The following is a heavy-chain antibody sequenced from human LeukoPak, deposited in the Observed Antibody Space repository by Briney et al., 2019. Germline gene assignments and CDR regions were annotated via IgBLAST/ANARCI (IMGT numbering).Heavy chain of an antibody. CDR1: GGSISSYY. D-gene: IGHD1-26*01. Sequence: PSETLSLTCTVSGGSISSYYWSWIRQPAGKGLEWIGRIYTSGSTNYNPSLKSRVTISVDTSKNQFSLKLSSVTAADTAVYYCARGLLRGSYGGFDYWGQGTLVTVSS. CDR3: ARGLLRGSYGGFDY. CDR2: IYTSGST. J-gene: IGHJ4*02. V-gene: IGHV4-4*07.